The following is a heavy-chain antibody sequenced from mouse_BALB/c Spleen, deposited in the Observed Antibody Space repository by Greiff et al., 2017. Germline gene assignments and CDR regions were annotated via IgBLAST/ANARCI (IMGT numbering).Heavy chain of an antibody. CDR1: GYTFTDYA. CDR3: ARRGGHAMDY. Sequence: VQLQQSGAELVRPGVSVKISCKGSGYTFTDYAMHWVKQSHAKSLEWIGVISTYYGDASYNQKFKGKATMTVDKSSSTAYMELARLTSEDSAIYYCARRGGHAMDYWGQGTAVTVSS. CDR2: ISTYYGDA. V-gene: IGHV1S137*01. J-gene: IGHJ4*01.